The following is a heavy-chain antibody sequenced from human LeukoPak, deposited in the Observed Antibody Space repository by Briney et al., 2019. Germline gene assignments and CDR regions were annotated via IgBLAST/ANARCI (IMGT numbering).Heavy chain of an antibody. J-gene: IGHJ3*02. CDR3: ARDKEMDSNAFDI. V-gene: IGHV3-21*01. CDR1: GFTFSSYS. CDR2: ISSSSSYI. Sequence: GGSLRLSCAASGFTFSSYSMNWARQAPGKGLEWVSSISSSSSYIYYADSVKGRFTISRDNAKNSLYLQMNSLRAEDTAVYYCARDKEMDSNAFDIWGQGTMVTVSS. D-gene: IGHD5-24*01.